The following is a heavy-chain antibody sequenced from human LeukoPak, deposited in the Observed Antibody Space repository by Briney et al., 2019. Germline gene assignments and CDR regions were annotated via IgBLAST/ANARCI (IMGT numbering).Heavy chain of an antibody. D-gene: IGHD3-3*01. J-gene: IGHJ4*02. Sequence: SETLSLTCTVSGGSISSHYWSWIRQPPGKGLEWIGYIYYSGSTNYNPSLKSRVTISVDTSKNQFSLKLSSMTAADTAVYYCARSAADYDFWSGQRAYYFDYWGQGTLVTVSS. CDR2: IYYSGST. CDR3: ARSAADYDFWSGQRAYYFDY. V-gene: IGHV4-59*11. CDR1: GGSISSHY.